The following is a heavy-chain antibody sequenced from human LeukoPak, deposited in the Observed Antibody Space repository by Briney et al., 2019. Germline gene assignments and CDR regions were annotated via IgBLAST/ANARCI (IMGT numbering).Heavy chain of an antibody. CDR1: GFTFTDYF. CDR3: ARDRGWCSSGYYLYHFDY. V-gene: IGHV3-7*01. D-gene: IGHD3-22*01. Sequence: AGGSLRLSCVASGFTFTDYFMSWVRQAPGKGLEWVASIKHNGGEKYYVDSVKGRFTISRDNAKNSLYLEMGSLRVEDTAVYYCARDRGWCSSGYYLYHFDYWGQGTLVTFAS. CDR2: IKHNGGEK. J-gene: IGHJ4*02.